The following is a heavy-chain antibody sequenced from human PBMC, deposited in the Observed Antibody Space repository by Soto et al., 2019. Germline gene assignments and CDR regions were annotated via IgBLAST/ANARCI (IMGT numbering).Heavy chain of an antibody. CDR3: ARHPQYSGSYYAFDI. Sequence: GESLKISCKGSGYSFTSYWIGWVRQMPGKGLEWMGIIYPGDSDTRYSPSFQGQVTISADKSISTAYLQWSSLKASDTAMYYCARHPQYSGSYYAFDIWGQGTMVTVSS. V-gene: IGHV5-51*01. D-gene: IGHD1-26*01. J-gene: IGHJ3*02. CDR1: GYSFTSYW. CDR2: IYPGDSDT.